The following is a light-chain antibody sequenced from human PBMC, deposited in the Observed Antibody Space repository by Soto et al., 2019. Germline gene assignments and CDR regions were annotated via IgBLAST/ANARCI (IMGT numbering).Light chain of an antibody. CDR2: GNI. J-gene: IGLJ1*01. CDR1: GSNIGAGYA. Sequence: QSVLTQPPSVSGAPGQRVTISCTGAGSNIGAGYAVHWYQQLPGTAPKLLIYGNINRPSGVPDRFFGSKSGTSASLAITGLQAEDEADYYCQSYDSSLSGYVFGTGTKVTVL. V-gene: IGLV1-40*01. CDR3: QSYDSSLSGYV.